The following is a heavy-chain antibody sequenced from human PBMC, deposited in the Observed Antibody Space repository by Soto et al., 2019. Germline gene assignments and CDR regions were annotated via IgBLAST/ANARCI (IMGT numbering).Heavy chain of an antibody. J-gene: IGHJ6*02. Sequence: QVQLQESGPGLVKPSETLSLTCIVSGASISGYYWSWVRQPAGKGLEWIGRFYTSGSANTNYNPSLKIRVTMSVDTSKNHFSLKMTSVTAADTAVYYCVRESGGGGYCSGGSCYGMDVWGQGTTVTVSS. D-gene: IGHD2-15*01. CDR2: FYTSGSANT. V-gene: IGHV4-4*07. CDR3: VRESGGGGYCSGGSCYGMDV. CDR1: GASISGYY.